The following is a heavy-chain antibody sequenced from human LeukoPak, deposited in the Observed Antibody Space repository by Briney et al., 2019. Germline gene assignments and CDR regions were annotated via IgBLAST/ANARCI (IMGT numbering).Heavy chain of an antibody. J-gene: IGHJ4*02. CDR3: ARHTLREWISPADFDY. D-gene: IGHD3-3*01. CDR2: IYYSGST. Sequence: PSETLSLTCTVSGGSISSSSYYWGWIRQPPGKGLEWIGSIYYSGSTYYNPSLKSRVTISVDTSKNQFSLKLSSVTAADTAVYYCARHTLREWISPADFDYWGQGTLVTVSS. V-gene: IGHV4-39*01. CDR1: GGSISSSSYY.